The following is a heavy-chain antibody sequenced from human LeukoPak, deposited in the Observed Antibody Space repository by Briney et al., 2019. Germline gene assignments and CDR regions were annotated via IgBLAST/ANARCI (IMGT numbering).Heavy chain of an antibody. Sequence: GGSLRVSCAASGCTFDDYAMHWVRQAPGKGLEWVSGISWNSGSIGYADSVKGRFTISRDNAKNSLYLQMNSPRAEDTAVYYCAREGFYYFDFWGQGTLVTVSS. V-gene: IGHV3-9*01. CDR2: ISWNSGSI. CDR1: GCTFDDYA. J-gene: IGHJ4*02. CDR3: AREGFYYFDF.